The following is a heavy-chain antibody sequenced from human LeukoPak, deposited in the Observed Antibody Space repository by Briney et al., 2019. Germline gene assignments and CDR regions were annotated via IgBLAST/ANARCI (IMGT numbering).Heavy chain of an antibody. D-gene: IGHD4-17*01. J-gene: IGHJ3*02. CDR1: GFTFSSYA. V-gene: IGHV3-30-3*01. CDR2: ISYDGSNK. CDR3: ALLKSDYGDYDTVQGNDAFDI. Sequence: PGGSLRLSCAASGFTFSSYAMHWVRQAPGKGLEWVAVISYDGSNKYYADSVKGRFTISRDNSKNTLYLQMNSLRADDTAVYYCALLKSDYGDYDTVQGNDAFDIWGQGTMVTVSS.